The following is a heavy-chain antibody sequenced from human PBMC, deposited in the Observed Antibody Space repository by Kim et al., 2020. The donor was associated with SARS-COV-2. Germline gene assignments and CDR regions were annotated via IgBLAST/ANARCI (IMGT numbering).Heavy chain of an antibody. CDR2: IRTKPNKYTT. J-gene: IGHJ4*02. V-gene: IGHV3-73*01. CDR3: TRLDSEDV. D-gene: IGHD2-21*01. Sequence: GGSLRLSCAASGFNFIDSAIHWVRQASGKGLEWVGRIRTKPNKYTTAYAASVKGRFTIARDDSKKTTFLQMNSLKTEDTGVYYCTRLDSEDVWGQGTLVTVS. CDR1: GFNFIDSA.